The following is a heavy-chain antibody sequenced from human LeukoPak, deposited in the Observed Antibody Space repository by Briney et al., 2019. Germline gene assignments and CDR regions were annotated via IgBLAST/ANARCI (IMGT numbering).Heavy chain of an antibody. J-gene: IGHJ4*02. CDR3: ARGLGSYCSSTSCAPFDY. V-gene: IGHV4-34*01. CDR2: INNSGST. CDR1: GGSFSGYY. Sequence: SETLSLTCAVYGGSFSGYYWSWIRQPPGKGLEWIGEINNSGSTNYNPSLKSRVTISVDTSKNQFSLKLSSVTAADTAVYYCARGLGSYCSSTSCAPFDYWGQGTLVTVSS. D-gene: IGHD2-2*01.